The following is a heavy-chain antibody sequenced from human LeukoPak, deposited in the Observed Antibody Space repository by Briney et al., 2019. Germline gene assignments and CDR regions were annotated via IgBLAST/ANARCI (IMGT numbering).Heavy chain of an antibody. Sequence: AGGSLRLSCAASGFTFCSYEMNWVRQAPGMGLEWVSYISSSGSTIYYADSVKGRFTISRDNAKNSLYLQMNSLRAEDTAVYYCARAVGITGTTIDYWGQGTLVTVSS. V-gene: IGHV3-48*03. J-gene: IGHJ4*02. D-gene: IGHD1-7*01. CDR1: GFTFCSYE. CDR3: ARAVGITGTTIDY. CDR2: ISSSGSTI.